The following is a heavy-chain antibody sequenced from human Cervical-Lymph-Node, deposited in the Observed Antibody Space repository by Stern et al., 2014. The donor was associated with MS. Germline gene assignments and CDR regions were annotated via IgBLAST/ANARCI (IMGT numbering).Heavy chain of an antibody. CDR2: INHSGST. V-gene: IGHV4-34*01. Sequence: QVQLQQWGAGLLKPSETLSLTCAVYGGSFSGYYWSWIRQPPGKGLEWIGEINHSGSTTYKPSLKSTVTISVDPSKNQFPLKLSSVTAADTAVYYCARGRSIAAAGTSYYYYGMDVWGQGTTVTVSS. D-gene: IGHD6-13*01. CDR3: ARGRSIAAAGTSYYYYGMDV. J-gene: IGHJ6*02. CDR1: GGSFSGYY.